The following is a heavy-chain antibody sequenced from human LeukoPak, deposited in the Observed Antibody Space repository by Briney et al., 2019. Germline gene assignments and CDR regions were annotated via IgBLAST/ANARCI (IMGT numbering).Heavy chain of an antibody. CDR1: GLTFSSYT. D-gene: IGHD3-3*01. J-gene: IGHJ3*02. CDR2: ISYDGSNK. CDR3: ARELTIFGVVIQRYDAFDI. V-gene: IGHV3-30-3*01. Sequence: GRSLRLSCAASGLTFSSYTMDWVRQAPGKGLEWVAVISYDGSNKYYADSVKGRFTISRDNSKNTLYLQMNSLRAEDTAVYYRARELTIFGVVIQRYDAFDIWGQGTMVTVSS.